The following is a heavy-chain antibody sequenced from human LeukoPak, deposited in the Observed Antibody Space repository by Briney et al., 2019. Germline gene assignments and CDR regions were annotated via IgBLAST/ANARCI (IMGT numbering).Heavy chain of an antibody. V-gene: IGHV1-46*04. CDR3: VTDHTAMGTGLDY. Sequence: ASVKLSCKASGYTFTSYFMYWVRQAPGQGLEWMGAIKPGTGDTVYAQKVQDRVTMTRDTSTSTVYMQLSSLRSEDTAIYFCVTDHTAMGTGLDYCGQGTLVTVSS. CDR2: IKPGTGDT. D-gene: IGHD5-18*01. CDR1: GYTFTSYF. J-gene: IGHJ4*02.